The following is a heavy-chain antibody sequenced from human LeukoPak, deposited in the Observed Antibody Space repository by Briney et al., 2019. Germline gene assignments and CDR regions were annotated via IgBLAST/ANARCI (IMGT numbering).Heavy chain of an antibody. CDR3: ARDSDSSGWSWVY. Sequence: GASVKVSRKASGYRFTTDMYTIHWLRQAPGHRLECMGWINAGNGNTKYSQKFQGRVTITGDTSARTVYMEVSSLVSEDTAVYYCARDSDSSGWSWVYWGQGTLVTVSS. CDR2: INAGNGNT. D-gene: IGHD6-19*01. J-gene: IGHJ4*02. CDR1: GYRFTTDMYT. V-gene: IGHV1-3*01.